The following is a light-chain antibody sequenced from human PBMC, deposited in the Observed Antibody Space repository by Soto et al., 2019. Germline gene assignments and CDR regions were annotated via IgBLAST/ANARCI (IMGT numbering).Light chain of an antibody. CDR2: AAS. CDR3: QQLSDSPIT. V-gene: IGKV1-9*01. CDR1: QVISTS. J-gene: IGKJ5*01. Sequence: TQSPATLSVSPGGRATLSCRASQVISTSLAWYQVKPGKAPKLLIYAASTLESGVPSRFSATVSGTEFSLTITSLQPEDFATYYCQQLSDSPITFGQGTRLEIK.